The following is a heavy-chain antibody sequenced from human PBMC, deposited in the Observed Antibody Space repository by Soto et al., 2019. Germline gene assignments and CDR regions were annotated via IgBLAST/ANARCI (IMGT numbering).Heavy chain of an antibody. CDR2: IKPSGGST. D-gene: IGHD6-19*01. V-gene: IGHV1-46*01. CDR1: GYTFTSYY. J-gene: IGHJ5*02. CDR3: AKEPQQWPQGDWFDP. Sequence: GASVKVSCKASGYTFTSYYMHWVRQAPGQGLEWMGIIKPSGGSTSYAQKFQGRDTMTRDTSTSTVYMELSRLRAEDTAVFYCAKEPQQWPQGDWFDPWGQGTLVTVSS.